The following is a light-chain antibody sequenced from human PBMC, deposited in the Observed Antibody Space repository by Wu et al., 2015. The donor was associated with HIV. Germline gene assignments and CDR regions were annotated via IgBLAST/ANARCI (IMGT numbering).Light chain of an antibody. V-gene: IGKV1-5*03. CDR1: QSISSW. CDR3: QQYSRYWT. Sequence: DIQMTQSPSTLSASVGDRVTITCRASQSISSWLAWYQQKPGKAPKLLIYKASTLESGVPSRFSGSGSGTEFTLTINSLQPDDFATYYCQQYSRYWTFGQGTKVEIK. J-gene: IGKJ1*01. CDR2: KAS.